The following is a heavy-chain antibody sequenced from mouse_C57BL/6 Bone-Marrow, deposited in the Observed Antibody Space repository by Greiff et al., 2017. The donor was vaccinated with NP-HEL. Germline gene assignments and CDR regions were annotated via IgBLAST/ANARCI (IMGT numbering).Heavy chain of an antibody. Sequence: VQLQESGPELVKPGASVKISCKASGYSFTSYYIHWVKQRPGQGLEWIGWIYPGSGNTKYNEKFKGKATLTADTSSSTAYMQLSSLTSEDSAVYYCARRKGLLLFAYWGQGTLVTVSA. CDR3: ARRKGLLLFAY. CDR2: IYPGSGNT. V-gene: IGHV1-66*01. CDR1: GYSFTSYY. J-gene: IGHJ3*01. D-gene: IGHD1-1*01.